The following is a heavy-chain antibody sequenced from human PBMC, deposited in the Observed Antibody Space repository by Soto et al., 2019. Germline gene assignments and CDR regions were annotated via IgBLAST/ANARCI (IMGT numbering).Heavy chain of an antibody. V-gene: IGHV4-34*01. D-gene: IGHD3-10*01. CDR3: ARFLPVRSGSYSYKNWFDP. CDR2: INHSGST. Sequence: ASETLSLTCAVYGGAFSGYYGSWIRPPPGKGLEWIGEINHSGSTNYNPSLKSRVTISVDTSKNQFSLKLSSVTAADTAVYYCARFLPVRSGSYSYKNWFDPWGQGTLVTVPS. CDR1: GGAFSGYY. J-gene: IGHJ5*02.